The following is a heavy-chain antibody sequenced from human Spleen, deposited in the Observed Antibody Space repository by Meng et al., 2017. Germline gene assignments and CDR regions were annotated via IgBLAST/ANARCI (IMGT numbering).Heavy chain of an antibody. V-gene: IGHV3-20*04. D-gene: IGHD3-10*01. J-gene: IGHJ4*02. CDR3: ARATGDYYGSGSYYRV. CDR1: GFSFDDYG. CDR2: INWNGGTT. Sequence: ESLKISCAASGFSFDDYGMRWVRQAPGQGLEWVSGINWNGGTTGYAESVQGRFTISRDNAKNSLYLQMNSLSAEDTALYYCARATGDYYGSGSYYRVWGQGTLVTVSS.